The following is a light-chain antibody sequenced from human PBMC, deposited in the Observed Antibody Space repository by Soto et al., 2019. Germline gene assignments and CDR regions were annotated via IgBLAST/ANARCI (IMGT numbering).Light chain of an antibody. V-gene: IGKV4-1*01. CDR2: DAS. J-gene: IGKJ1*01. Sequence: DIVMTQSPDSLAVSLGERATINCKSSQSVLYSSNNKNYLAWYQQKPGQAPRLLIYDASNRATGIPARFSGSGSGTDFTLTISSLEPEDLAVYYCQQRGNRPPWTFGQGTKVEIK. CDR3: QQRGNRPPWT. CDR1: QSVLYSSNNKNY.